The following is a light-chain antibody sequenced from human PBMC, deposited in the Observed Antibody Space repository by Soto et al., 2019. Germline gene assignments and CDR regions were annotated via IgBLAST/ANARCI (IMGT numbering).Light chain of an antibody. J-gene: IGKJ4*01. CDR1: QSVDSW. V-gene: IGKV1-5*03. CDR3: QQYKSYPLT. CDR2: KAS. Sequence: DIQMTQTPSTLSSSVGNRVTITCRASQSVDSWLAWYQQKPGKAPNLLIYKASTLETAVPSRFSGSRSGTEFTLTISSLQPDDFATYYCQQYKSYPLTFGGGTRWIS.